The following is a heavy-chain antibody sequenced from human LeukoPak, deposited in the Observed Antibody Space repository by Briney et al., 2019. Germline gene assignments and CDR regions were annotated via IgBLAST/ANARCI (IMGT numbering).Heavy chain of an antibody. D-gene: IGHD5-12*01. V-gene: IGHV3-13*01. Sequence: PGGSLRLSCAASGFTFSSYDMHWVRQATGKGLEWVSAIGTAGDTYYPGSVKGRFTISRDNSKNTVYLQMNSLRVEDTAVYYCARGMGGYGGYDYWGQGTLVTVSS. CDR2: IGTAGDT. CDR3: ARGMGGYGGYDY. J-gene: IGHJ4*02. CDR1: GFTFSSYD.